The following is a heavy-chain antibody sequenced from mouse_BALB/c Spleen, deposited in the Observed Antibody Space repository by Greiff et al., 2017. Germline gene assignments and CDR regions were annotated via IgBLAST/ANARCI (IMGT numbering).Heavy chain of an antibody. CDR3: TRVNWEGYYAMDY. V-gene: IGHV5-6-4*01. J-gene: IGHJ4*01. CDR1: GFTFSSYT. Sequence: EVKLVESGGGLVKPGGSLKLSCAASGFTFSSYTMSWVRQTPEKRLEWVATISSGGSYTYYPDSVKGRFTISRDNAKNTLYLQMSSLKSEDTAMYYCTRVNWEGYYAMDYWGQGTSVTVSS. CDR2: ISSGGSYT. D-gene: IGHD4-1*01.